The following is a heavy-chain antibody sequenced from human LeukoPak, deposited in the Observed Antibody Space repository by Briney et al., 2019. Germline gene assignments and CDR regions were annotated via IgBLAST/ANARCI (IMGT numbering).Heavy chain of an antibody. J-gene: IGHJ4*02. CDR1: GFTFSSYE. CDR3: ARVWSGYYSEQ. D-gene: IGHD3-3*01. CDR2: ISSSGSTI. Sequence: GGSLRLSCAASGFTFSSYEMNWVRQGPAKGLEWVSYISSSGSTIYYADSVKGRFTISRDNAKNSLYLQMDSLRGEDTAVYYCARVWSGYYSEQWGQGTLVTVSS. V-gene: IGHV3-48*03.